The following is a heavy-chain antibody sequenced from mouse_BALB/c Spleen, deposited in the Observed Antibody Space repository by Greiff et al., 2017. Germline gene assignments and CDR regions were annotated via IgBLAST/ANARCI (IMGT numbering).Heavy chain of an antibody. CDR3: ARGPNWDWYFDV. D-gene: IGHD4-1*01. J-gene: IGHJ1*01. CDR1: GFTFSSYA. CDR2: ISSGGST. V-gene: IGHV5-6-5*01. Sequence: DVKLVESGGGLVKPGGSLKLSCAASGFTFSSYAMSWVRQTPEKRLEWVASISSGGSTYYPDSVKGRFTISRDNARNILYLQMSSLRSEDTAMYYCARGPNWDWYFDVWGAGTTVTVSS.